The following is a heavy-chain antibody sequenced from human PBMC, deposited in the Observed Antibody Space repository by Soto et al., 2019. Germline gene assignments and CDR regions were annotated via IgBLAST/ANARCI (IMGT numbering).Heavy chain of an antibody. D-gene: IGHD2-8*01. J-gene: IGHJ4*02. Sequence: SLRLSCAASGFTFSSYAMSWVRQAPGKGLEWVSAISGSGGSTYYADSVKGRFTISRDNSKNTLYLQMNSLRAEDTAVYYCARVLSTNAQGPSDCWGQGTLVTVS. CDR3: ARVLSTNAQGPSDC. V-gene: IGHV3-23*01. CDR2: ISGSGGST. CDR1: GFTFSSYA.